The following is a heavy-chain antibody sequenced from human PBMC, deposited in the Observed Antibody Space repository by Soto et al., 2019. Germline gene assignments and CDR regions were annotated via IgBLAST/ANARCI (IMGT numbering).Heavy chain of an antibody. V-gene: IGHV3-21*01. D-gene: IGHD3-9*01. J-gene: IGHJ6*02. CDR3: ARDKDREGLADDKYYYYGMDV. Sequence: GSLRLSCAASGFTFSSYSMNWVRQAPGKGLEWVSSISSSSSYIYYADSVKGRFTISRDNAKNSLYLQMNSLRAEDTAVYYCARDKDREGLADDKYYYYGMDVWGQGTTVTVSS. CDR2: ISSSSSYI. CDR1: GFTFSSYS.